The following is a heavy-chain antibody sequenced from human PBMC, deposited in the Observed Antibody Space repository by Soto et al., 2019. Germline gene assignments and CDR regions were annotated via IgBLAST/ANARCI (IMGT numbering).Heavy chain of an antibody. CDR3: ARALLPYCSTTSCYDYGMDV. CDR1: GGSISSYY. J-gene: IGHJ6*02. Sequence: PSETLSLTCTVSGGSISSYYWSWIRQPPGEGLEWIGCIYYTGTTKYNPSLKSRVTISIDMSKNQVSLKLSSVSAADTAEYYCARALLPYCSTTSCYDYGMDVWAKGPRSPSP. CDR2: IYYTGTT. V-gene: IGHV4-59*01. D-gene: IGHD2-2*01.